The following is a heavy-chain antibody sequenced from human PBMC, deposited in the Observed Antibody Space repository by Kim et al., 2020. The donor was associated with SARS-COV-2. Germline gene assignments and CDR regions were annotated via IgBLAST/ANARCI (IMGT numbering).Heavy chain of an antibody. CDR2: IFYSGNT. V-gene: IGHV4-59*01. CDR3: ARSEGIAEPFDF. CDR1: GRSISSYY. J-gene: IGHJ4*02. D-gene: IGHD6-13*01. Sequence: SETLSLTCSVSGRSISSYYWSWVRQPPGKGLEWIGYIFYSGNTNYNPSLKSRVTILVDTSQNQFSLKLSSVTAADTAVYFCARSEGIAEPFDFWVQGTLVTVSS.